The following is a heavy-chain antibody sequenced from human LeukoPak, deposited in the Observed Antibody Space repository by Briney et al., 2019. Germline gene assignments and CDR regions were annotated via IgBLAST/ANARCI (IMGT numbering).Heavy chain of an antibody. J-gene: IGHJ4*02. V-gene: IGHV3-15*07. D-gene: IGHD3-22*01. CDR2: IRSNSDGGTI. CDR1: GFTFSNAW. Sequence: GGSLRLSCATSGFTFSNAWMNWVRQAPGKGLEWVGRIRSNSDGGTIDYAAPVKGRFTLSRDDSKTTLYLQMNSLQTEDTAVYYCARAYYYDSSGHYYAPARPHFFEYWGQGTLVTVSS. CDR3: ARAYYYDSSGHYYAPARPHFFEY.